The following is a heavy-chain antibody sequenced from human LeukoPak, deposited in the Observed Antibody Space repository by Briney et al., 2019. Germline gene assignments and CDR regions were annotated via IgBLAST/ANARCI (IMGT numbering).Heavy chain of an antibody. Sequence: SETLSLTCSVSGYLINSGYCWGWFRQSPGKGLEWIGSIYSTGTTYDNRSLKRRVSISVDPSENQFSLKLRSVTAADTAVYYCASRATVANIYFDSWGQGNLVTVSS. CDR3: ASRATVANIYFDS. V-gene: IGHV4-38-2*02. CDR2: IYSTGTT. J-gene: IGHJ4*02. CDR1: GYLINSGYC. D-gene: IGHD5-12*01.